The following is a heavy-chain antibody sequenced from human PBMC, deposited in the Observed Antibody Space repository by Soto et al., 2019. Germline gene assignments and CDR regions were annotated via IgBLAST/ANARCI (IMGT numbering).Heavy chain of an antibody. Sequence: NPSETLSLTCTVSGGSISSGGYYWSWIRQRPGKGLEYIGYIYYSGNTFYNPSLKSRVSLSVDTSKNQFSLNLSSVTAADTAVYYCARLVYSYDILTGENWFDPWGQGTLVTDSS. CDR2: IYYSGNT. D-gene: IGHD3-9*01. CDR1: GGSISSGGYY. J-gene: IGHJ5*02. CDR3: ARLVYSYDILTGENWFDP. V-gene: IGHV4-31*03.